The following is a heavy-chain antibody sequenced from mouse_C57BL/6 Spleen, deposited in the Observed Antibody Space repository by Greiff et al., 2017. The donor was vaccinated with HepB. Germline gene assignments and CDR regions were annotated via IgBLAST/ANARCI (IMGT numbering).Heavy chain of an antibody. Sequence: QVQLQQPGAELVKPGASVKISCKASGYAFSSYWMNWVKQRPGKGLEWIGQIYPGDGDTNYNGKFKGKATLTADKSSSTAYMQLSSLTSEDSAVYFCARSPYYYGSSYYAMDYWGQGTSVTVSS. CDR1: GYAFSSYW. D-gene: IGHD1-1*01. V-gene: IGHV1-80*01. CDR2: IYPGDGDT. CDR3: ARSPYYYGSSYYAMDY. J-gene: IGHJ4*01.